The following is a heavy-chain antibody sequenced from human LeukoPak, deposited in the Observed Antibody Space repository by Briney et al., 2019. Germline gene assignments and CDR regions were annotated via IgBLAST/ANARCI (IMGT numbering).Heavy chain of an antibody. Sequence: SETLSLTCTVSSYSISSGYYWGWIRQPPGKGLEWIGSMHHGGNTYYNPSLRGRVTISKDTPKNQFSLKLNFVTAADTAVYYCARDRGGYTYSHDYWGQGTLVTVSS. V-gene: IGHV4-38-2*02. CDR3: ARDRGGYTYSHDY. CDR2: MHHGGNT. CDR1: SYSISSGYY. J-gene: IGHJ4*02. D-gene: IGHD5-18*01.